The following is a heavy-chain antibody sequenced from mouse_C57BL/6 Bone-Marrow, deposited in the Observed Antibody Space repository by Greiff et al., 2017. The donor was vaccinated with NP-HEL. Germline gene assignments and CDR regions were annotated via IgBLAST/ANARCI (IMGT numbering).Heavy chain of an antibody. CDR3: ARNRYYYGSSFSYYFDY. CDR2: IWTGGGT. Sequence: VKLMESGPGLVAPSQSLSITCTVSGFSLTSYAISWVRQPPGKGLEWLGVIWTGGGTNYNSALKSRLSISKDNSKSQVFLKMNSLQTDDTARYYCARNRYYYGSSFSYYFDYWGQGTTLTVSS. CDR1: GFSLTSYA. D-gene: IGHD1-1*01. J-gene: IGHJ2*01. V-gene: IGHV2-9-1*01.